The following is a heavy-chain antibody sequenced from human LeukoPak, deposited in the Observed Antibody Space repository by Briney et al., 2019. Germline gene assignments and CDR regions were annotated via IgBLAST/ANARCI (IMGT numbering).Heavy chain of an antibody. J-gene: IGHJ4*02. D-gene: IGHD6-19*01. V-gene: IGHV1-2*02. CDR1: GYAFTGYY. CDR2: INPNSGGT. Sequence: ASVKVSCKASGYAFTGYYMHWVRQAPGQGLEWMGWINPNSGGTNYAQKFQGSVTMTGDTSISTAYMELSRLRSDDTAVYYCARDLSLAVPVQGYWGQGTLVTVSS. CDR3: ARDLSLAVPVQGY.